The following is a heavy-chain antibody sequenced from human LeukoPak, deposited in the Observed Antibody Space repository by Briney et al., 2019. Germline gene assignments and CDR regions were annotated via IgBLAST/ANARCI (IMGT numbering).Heavy chain of an antibody. J-gene: IGHJ4*02. CDR3: AREPDY. Sequence: SETLSLTCTVSGGSISSHYWSWIRQPPGKGLEWIGYIYYSGSTNYNPSLKSRVTISVDTSKNQFSLKLSSVTAADTAVYYCAREPDYWVQGTLVTVSS. CDR1: GGSISSHY. CDR2: IYYSGST. V-gene: IGHV4-59*11.